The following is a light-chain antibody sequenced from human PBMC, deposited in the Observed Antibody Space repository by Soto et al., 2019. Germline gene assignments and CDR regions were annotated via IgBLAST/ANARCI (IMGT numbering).Light chain of an antibody. Sequence: QLVLTQSSSASASLGSSVKLTCTLSSGHSTYIIAWHQQQPGKAPRYLMKLEGFGTYNKGSGVPDRFSGSSSGADRYLTISNLQSEDEADYYCETWDSNTRIFGGGTQLTVL. CDR1: SGHSTYI. V-gene: IGLV4-60*03. CDR2: LEGFGTY. CDR3: ETWDSNTRI. J-gene: IGLJ2*01.